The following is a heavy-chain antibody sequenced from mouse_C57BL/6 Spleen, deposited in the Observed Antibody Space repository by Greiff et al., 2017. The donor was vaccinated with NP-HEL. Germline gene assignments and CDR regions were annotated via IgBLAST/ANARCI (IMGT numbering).Heavy chain of an antibody. CDR2: IYPGDGDT. D-gene: IGHD2-3*01. V-gene: IGHV1-82*01. CDR1: GYAFSSSW. Sequence: QVQLKESGPELVKPGASVKISCKASGYAFSSSWMNWVKQRPGKGLEWIGRIYPGDGDTNYNGKFKGKATLTADKSSSTAYMQLSSLTSEDSAVYFCARYDGGYWGQGTTLTVSS. CDR3: ARYDGGY. J-gene: IGHJ2*01.